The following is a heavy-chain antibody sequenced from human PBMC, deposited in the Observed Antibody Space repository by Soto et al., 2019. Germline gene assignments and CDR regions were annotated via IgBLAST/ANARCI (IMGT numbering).Heavy chain of an antibody. CDR2: IIPIFGTA. V-gene: IGHV1-69*12. CDR3: ARHPGRPYYYYGMDV. D-gene: IGHD2-15*01. Sequence: QVQLVQSGAEVKKPGSSVKVSCKASGGTFSSYAISWVRQAPGQGLEWMGGIIPIFGTADYAQKFPGRVTIAADESTRTAYMERSSLRSEDTAVYYCARHPGRPYYYYGMDVWGRGATVTVSS. CDR1: GGTFSSYA. J-gene: IGHJ6*02.